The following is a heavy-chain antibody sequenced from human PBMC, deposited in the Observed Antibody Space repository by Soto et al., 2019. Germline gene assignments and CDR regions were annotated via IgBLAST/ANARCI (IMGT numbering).Heavy chain of an antibody. J-gene: IGHJ6*03. Sequence: PSETLSLTCAVYGGSFSGYYWSWIRQPPGKGLEWIGEINHSGSTNYNPSLKSRVTISVDTSKNQFSLKLSSVTAADTAVYYCARHSSDYDFWSGPHLSSYYYYYMDVWGKGTTVTVSS. CDR3: ARHSSDYDFWSGPHLSSYYYYYMDV. CDR1: GGSFSGYY. CDR2: INHSGST. V-gene: IGHV4-34*01. D-gene: IGHD3-3*01.